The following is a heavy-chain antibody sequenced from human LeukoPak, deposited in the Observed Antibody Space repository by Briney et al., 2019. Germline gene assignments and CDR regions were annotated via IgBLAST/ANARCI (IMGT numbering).Heavy chain of an antibody. D-gene: IGHD3-10*01. CDR2: ARNKANSYTT. Sequence: PGGSLRLSCAASGFTVSNNYMSWVRQAPGKGLEWVGRARNKANSYTTQYAASVKGRFTISRDDSKNSLYLQMNSLKTEDTAVYYCASPQRFGELFFYYWGQGTLVTVSS. CDR3: ASPQRFGELFFYY. CDR1: GFTVSNNY. J-gene: IGHJ4*02. V-gene: IGHV3-72*01.